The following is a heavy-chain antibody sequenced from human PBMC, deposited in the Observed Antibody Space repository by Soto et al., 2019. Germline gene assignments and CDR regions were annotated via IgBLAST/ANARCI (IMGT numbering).Heavy chain of an antibody. Sequence: QVQLVESGGEVVQPGKSLTLSCVASGFTFSKHGMHWIRQAPGKGLEWVAFIWSDGTNENYAESVRGRFTVFRDNSKNTLYLQMKSLQVEDTAVYYCATGGIKEINMFESWGRGSLVIVSS. V-gene: IGHV3-33*08. CDR1: GFTFSKHG. CDR3: ATGGIKEINMFES. CDR2: IWSDGTNE. D-gene: IGHD3-10*01. J-gene: IGHJ5*01.